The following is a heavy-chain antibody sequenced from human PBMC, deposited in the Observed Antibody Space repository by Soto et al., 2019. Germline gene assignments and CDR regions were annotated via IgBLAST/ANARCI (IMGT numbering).Heavy chain of an antibody. V-gene: IGHV4-34*01. CDR3: ARAEHSESQTTVNTLGVSDPNFDY. Sequence: NPSETLSLTCAVYGGSFSGYYWSWIRQPPGKGLEWIGEINHSGSTNYNPSLKSRVTISVDTSKNQFSLKLSSVTAADTAVYYCARAEHSESQTTVNTLGVSDPNFDYWGQGTQVTVSS. D-gene: IGHD4-17*01. J-gene: IGHJ4*02. CDR1: GGSFSGYY. CDR2: INHSGST.